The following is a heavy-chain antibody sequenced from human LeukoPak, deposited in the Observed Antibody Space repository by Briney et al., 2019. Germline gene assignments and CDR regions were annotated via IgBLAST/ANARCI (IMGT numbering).Heavy chain of an antibody. V-gene: IGHV3-30*02. J-gene: IGHJ6*03. CDR2: IRYDGSNK. CDR3: AKVSGAPIVVVPAAPSRSGYYYYMDV. D-gene: IGHD2-2*01. Sequence: QAGGPLRLSCAASVFTFSSYGMHWVRQAPGKGLEWVAFIRYDGSNKYYADSVKGRFTISRDNSKNTLYLQMNSLRAEDTAVYYCAKVSGAPIVVVPAAPSRSGYYYYMDVWGKGTTVTVSS. CDR1: VFTFSSYG.